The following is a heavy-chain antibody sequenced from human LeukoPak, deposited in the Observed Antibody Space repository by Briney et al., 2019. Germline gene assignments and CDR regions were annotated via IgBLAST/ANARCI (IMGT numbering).Heavy chain of an antibody. Sequence: SVKVSCKASGGTFSSYAISWVRQAPGQGIEWMGGIIPIFGTANYAQKFQGRVTITADESTSTAYMELSSLRSEDTAVYYCARAATMIVVVSNWFDPWGQGTLVTVSS. CDR2: IIPIFGTA. CDR1: GGTFSSYA. V-gene: IGHV1-69*13. D-gene: IGHD3-22*01. CDR3: ARAATMIVVVSNWFDP. J-gene: IGHJ5*02.